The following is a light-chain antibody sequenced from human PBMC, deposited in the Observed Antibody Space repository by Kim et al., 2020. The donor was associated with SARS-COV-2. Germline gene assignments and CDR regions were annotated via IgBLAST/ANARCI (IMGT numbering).Light chain of an antibody. J-gene: IGKJ1*01. V-gene: IGKV3-20*01. CDR1: QGVSGSC. CDR2: GAS. Sequence: EIVLTQSPGTLSVSPGERITLSCRASQGVSGSCLAWYQQTPGEPPRLLIYGASTRASGIPDRLRGSGSGTDFTLTISRLEPEYSAVYFCQQYGSPPPWTFGQGTKVDIK. CDR3: QQYGSPPPWT.